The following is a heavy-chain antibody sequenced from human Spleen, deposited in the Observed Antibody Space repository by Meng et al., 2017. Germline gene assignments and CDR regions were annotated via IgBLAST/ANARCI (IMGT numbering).Heavy chain of an antibody. CDR1: GFTFDDYA. CDR2: ISCNSVSR. CDR3: ARVRVGATSFDY. V-gene: IGHV3-9*01. Sequence: SLKISCAASGFTFDDYAMHWVRQAPGKGLECVSNISCNSVSRAYVDSVKGRFTSSRDNSKNTLYLQMNSLRAEDTAVYYCARVRVGATSFDYWGQGTLVTVSS. J-gene: IGHJ4*02. D-gene: IGHD1-26*01.